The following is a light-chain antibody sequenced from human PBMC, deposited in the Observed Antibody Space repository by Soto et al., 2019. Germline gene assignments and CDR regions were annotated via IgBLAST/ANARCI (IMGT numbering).Light chain of an antibody. V-gene: IGKV1-5*01. CDR2: DVS. Sequence: DIQMPQSPSTLSASVGDRVTITCRASQSISNWLAWYQQKPGKAPTLLIYDVSRLESGVPSRFSGSGSGTEFTLTINSLQPDDFATYYCQHYNSYSEAFGQGTKVYI. J-gene: IGKJ1*01. CDR3: QHYNSYSEA. CDR1: QSISNW.